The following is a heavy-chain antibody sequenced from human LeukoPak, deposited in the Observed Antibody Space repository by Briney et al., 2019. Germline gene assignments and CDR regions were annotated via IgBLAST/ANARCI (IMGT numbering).Heavy chain of an antibody. D-gene: IGHD4-11*01. CDR3: ARVGRDSKYGYLDF. J-gene: IGHJ4*02. Sequence: GGSLSLSCAASGFTFSTYWMSWARQAPGKGLEWVANIKQDESEKYYMDSVKGRFTISRDNAKNSLSLQMSSLRADDTAVYYCARVGRDSKYGYLDFWGQGTLVTVSS. V-gene: IGHV3-7*01. CDR2: IKQDESEK. CDR1: GFTFSTYW.